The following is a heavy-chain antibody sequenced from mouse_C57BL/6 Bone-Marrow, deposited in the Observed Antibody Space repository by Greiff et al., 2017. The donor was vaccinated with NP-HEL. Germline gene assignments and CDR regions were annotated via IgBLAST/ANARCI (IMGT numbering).Heavy chain of an antibody. D-gene: IGHD1-1*01. Sequence: EVKLMESGAELVRPGASVKLSCTASGFNIKDDYMHWVKQRPEQGLEWIGWIDPENGDTEYASKFQGKATITADTSSNTAYLQLSSLTSEDTAVYYCTTGFYYYGSSSWFAYWGQGTLVTVSA. CDR2: IDPENGDT. V-gene: IGHV14-4*01. CDR1: GFNIKDDY. CDR3: TTGFYYYGSSSWFAY. J-gene: IGHJ3*01.